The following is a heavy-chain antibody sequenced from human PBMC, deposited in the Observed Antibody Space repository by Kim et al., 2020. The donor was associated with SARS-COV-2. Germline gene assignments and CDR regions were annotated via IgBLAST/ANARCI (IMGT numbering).Heavy chain of an antibody. CDR1: GFTFSSYA. D-gene: IGHD2-15*01. CDR3: SRVDGEDSFDI. Sequence: GGSLRLSCAASGFTFSSYAMHWVRQATGKGLEWVSAIGTAGDTKYPGSAKRRFIISSGNTTNTSYHQINSMLAGDTTADYYSRVDGEDSFDIWGQGTV. J-gene: IGHJ3*02. CDR2: IGTAGDT. V-gene: IGHV3-13*01.